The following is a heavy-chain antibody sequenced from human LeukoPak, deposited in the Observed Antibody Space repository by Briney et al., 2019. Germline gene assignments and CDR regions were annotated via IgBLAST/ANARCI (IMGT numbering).Heavy chain of an antibody. J-gene: IGHJ4*02. CDR3: AREIFGSGSCPDF. CDR2: IWHDGSHK. Sequence: GGSLRLSCAASGFAFNTYAMHWVRQAPGKGLEWVTLIWHDGSHKFYIDSVRGRFTISRDNSKNTVYLQMNGLRAEDTAVYYCAREIFGSGSCPDFWGQGTLVTVSS. D-gene: IGHD3-10*01. CDR1: GFAFNTYA. V-gene: IGHV3-33*01.